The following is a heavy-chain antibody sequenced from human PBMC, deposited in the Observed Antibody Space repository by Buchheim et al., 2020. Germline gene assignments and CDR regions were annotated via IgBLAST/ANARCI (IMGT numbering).Heavy chain of an antibody. CDR2: IYESVSA. CDR1: GVSISSGNW. D-gene: IGHD2-15*01. V-gene: IGHV4-4*02. CDR3: ARQGKYCSGDDCYSGPHEY. J-gene: IGHJ4*02. Sequence: QVQLQESGPGLVKPSGTLSLTCSVSGVSISSGNWWTWVRQSPGKGLEWMGEIYESVSANYNPSLQSRLTMSVASSKNQFSLRLSSVTAADTAVYYCARQGKYCSGDDCYSGPHEYWGQG.